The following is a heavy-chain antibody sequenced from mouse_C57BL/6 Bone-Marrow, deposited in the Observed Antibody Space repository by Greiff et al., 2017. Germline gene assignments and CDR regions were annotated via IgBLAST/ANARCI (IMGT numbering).Heavy chain of an antibody. CDR2: ISAGGSYT. CDR1: GFTFSSYA. CDR3: ARDRGAWFAY. Sequence: EVQRVESGGGLVKPGGSLKLSCAASGFTFSSYAMSWVRQTPEKRLEWVATISAGGSYTYYPDNVKGRFTISRDNAKNNLYLQRSHLKSEDTAMYYCARDRGAWFAYWGQGTLVTVSA. J-gene: IGHJ3*01. V-gene: IGHV5-4*01.